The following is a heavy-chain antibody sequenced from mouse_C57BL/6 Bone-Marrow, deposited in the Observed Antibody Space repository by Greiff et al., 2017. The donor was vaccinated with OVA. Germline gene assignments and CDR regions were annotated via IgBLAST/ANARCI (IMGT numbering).Heavy chain of an antibody. D-gene: IGHD1-1*01. CDR3: ARRWDYYGSWYYFDY. J-gene: IGHJ2*01. CDR1: GYTFTSYW. Sequence: VQLQESGAELAKPGASVKLSCKASGYTFTSYWMHWVQQRPGQGLEWIGYINTSSGYTKYNQKFKDKATLTADKSSSTAYMQLSSLTYEDSAVYDCARRWDYYGSWYYFDYWGQGTTLTVSS. V-gene: IGHV1-7*01. CDR2: INTSSGYT.